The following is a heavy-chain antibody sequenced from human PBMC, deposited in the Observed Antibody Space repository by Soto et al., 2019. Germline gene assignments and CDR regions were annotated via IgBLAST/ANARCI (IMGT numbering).Heavy chain of an antibody. D-gene: IGHD3-10*01. CDR1: GGTFSSYA. CDR2: IIPIFGTA. V-gene: IGHV1-69*06. Sequence: ASVKVSCKASGGTFSSYAISWVRQAPGQGLEWMGGIIPIFGTANYAQKFQGRVTVTADNSKNTLYLQMNSLRAEDTAVYYCAKDMVRGVIPPILDYWGQGTLVTVSS. J-gene: IGHJ4*02. CDR3: AKDMVRGVIPPILDY.